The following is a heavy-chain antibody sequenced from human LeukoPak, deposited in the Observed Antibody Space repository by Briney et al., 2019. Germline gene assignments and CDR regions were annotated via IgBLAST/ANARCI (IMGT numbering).Heavy chain of an antibody. J-gene: IGHJ4*02. Sequence: GGSLRLSCAASGFTFDDYAMHWVRQAPGKGLEWVSLISGDGGSTYYADSVKGRFTISRDNSKNSLYLQMNSLRTEDPALYYCAKVSGYYEDYWGQGTLVTVSS. D-gene: IGHD3-22*01. CDR2: ISGDGGST. CDR1: GFTFDDYA. CDR3: AKVSGYYEDY. V-gene: IGHV3-43*02.